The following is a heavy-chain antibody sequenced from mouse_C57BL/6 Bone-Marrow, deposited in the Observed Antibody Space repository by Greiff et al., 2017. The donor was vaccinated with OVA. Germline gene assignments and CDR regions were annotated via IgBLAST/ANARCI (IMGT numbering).Heavy chain of an antibody. CDR2: ISNGGGST. J-gene: IGHJ3*01. CDR3: ARQGGYDSNYGGFAY. CDR1: GFTFSDYY. V-gene: IGHV5-12*01. Sequence: DVMLVESGGGLVQPGGSLKLSCAASGFTFSDYYMYWVRQTPEKRLEWVAYISNGGGSTYYPATVKGRFTISRDTAKNTLYLQISRLKSEDTAMYYCARQGGYDSNYGGFAYWGQGTLVTVSA. D-gene: IGHD2-5*01.